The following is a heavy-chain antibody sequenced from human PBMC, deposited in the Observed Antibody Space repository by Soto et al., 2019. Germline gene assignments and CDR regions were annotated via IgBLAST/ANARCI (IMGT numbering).Heavy chain of an antibody. Sequence: ASVKVSCKASGYTFTSYNINWVRQAPGQGLEWVAGSTSNSGNSDYAQKFQGRLTVTRDTSISTAYMELSSLRSGDTAVYYCVLLGVFDQWGRGTMVTV. V-gene: IGHV1-8*01. CDR2: STSNSGNS. CDR1: GYTFTSYN. D-gene: IGHD3-3*01. CDR3: VLLGVFDQ. J-gene: IGHJ4*01.